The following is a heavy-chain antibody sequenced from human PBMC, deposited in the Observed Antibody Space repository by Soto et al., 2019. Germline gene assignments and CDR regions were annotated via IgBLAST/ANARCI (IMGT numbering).Heavy chain of an antibody. CDR2: ISSSSSYI. V-gene: IGHV3-21*01. D-gene: IGHD5-12*01. Sequence: EVQLVESGGGLVKPGGSLRLSCAASGFTFSSYSMNWVRQAPGKGLEWVATISSSSSYIYYADSVKGRFTISRDNAKNSLYLQMNSLRAEDTAVYYFAREKEMATTLDYWGQGTLVTVSS. J-gene: IGHJ4*02. CDR1: GFTFSSYS. CDR3: AREKEMATTLDY.